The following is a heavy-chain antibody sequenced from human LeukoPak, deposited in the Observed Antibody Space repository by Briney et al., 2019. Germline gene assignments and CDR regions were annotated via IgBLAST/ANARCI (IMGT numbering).Heavy chain of an antibody. J-gene: IGHJ1*01. Sequence: SGGSLRLSCAASEFILSTYWIYWARQAPGKGLLWVSRISPDGSYTIHADSVKGRFSISRDNARNTLYLQMNRLRVEDTAVYYCANCNWHSREDSWGQGTLVTVSS. CDR2: ISPDGSYT. D-gene: IGHD1-7*01. CDR3: ANCNWHSREDS. CDR1: EFILSTYW. V-gene: IGHV3-74*01.